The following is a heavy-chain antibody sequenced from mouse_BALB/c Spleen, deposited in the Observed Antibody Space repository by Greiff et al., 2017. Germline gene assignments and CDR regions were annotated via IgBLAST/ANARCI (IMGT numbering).Heavy chain of an antibody. CDR2: ISSGGSYT. D-gene: IGHD2-4*01. J-gene: IGHJ3*01. CDR3: TRDDYDESLGFAY. Sequence: EVQGVESGGGLVKPGGSLKLSCAASGFTFSSYTMSWVRQTPEKRLEWVATISSGGSYTYYPDSVKGRFTISRDNAKNTLYLQMSSLKSEDTAMYYCTRDDYDESLGFAYWGQGTLVTVSA. V-gene: IGHV5-6-4*01. CDR1: GFTFSSYT.